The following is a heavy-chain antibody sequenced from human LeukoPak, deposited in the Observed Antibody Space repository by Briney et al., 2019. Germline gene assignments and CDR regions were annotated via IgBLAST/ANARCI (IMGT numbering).Heavy chain of an antibody. V-gene: IGHV4-39*01. D-gene: IGHD4-11*01. CDR1: GGSITRYY. CDR2: FFYSGST. CDR3: ASGTSTYYELYF. Sequence: SETLSLTCSVFGGSITRYYRGWIRQPPGKGLEWIGSFFYSGSTYYNPSLKSRLTMSVDTSNNQFSLKLMSVTAADTAVYYCASGTSTYYELYFWGQGTLVTVSS. J-gene: IGHJ4*02.